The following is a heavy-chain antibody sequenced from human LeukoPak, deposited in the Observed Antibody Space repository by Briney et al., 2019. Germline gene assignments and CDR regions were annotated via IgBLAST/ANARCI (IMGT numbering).Heavy chain of an antibody. J-gene: IGHJ4*02. CDR1: GFTVSSNY. V-gene: IGHV3-66*01. CDR3: ARDPRVYYYDSSGYYDY. D-gene: IGHD3-22*01. Sequence: GGSLRLSCAASGFTVSSNYMSWVRQAPGKGLEWVSVIYSGGSTYYADSVKGRFTISRDNSKNPLYLQMNSLRAEDTAVYYCARDPRVYYYDSSGYYDYWGQGTLVSVSS. CDR2: IYSGGST.